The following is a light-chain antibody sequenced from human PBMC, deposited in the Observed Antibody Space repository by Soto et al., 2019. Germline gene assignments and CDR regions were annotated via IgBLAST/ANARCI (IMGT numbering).Light chain of an antibody. CDR1: QSVSSNY. V-gene: IGKV3-20*01. CDR3: QQYGSSIKT. CDR2: GAS. J-gene: IGKJ1*01. Sequence: EIVLTQLSGTLSLSPGERATLSCRASQSVSSNYLAWYQQRPGQPPNLLIFGASNRAPGIPDRFSGSGSGTDFTLTISRMEPEDFAVYYCQQYGSSIKTFGQGTKVDIK.